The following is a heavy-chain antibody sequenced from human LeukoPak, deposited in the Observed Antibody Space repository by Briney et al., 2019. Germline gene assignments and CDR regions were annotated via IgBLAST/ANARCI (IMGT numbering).Heavy chain of an antibody. J-gene: IGHJ3*02. D-gene: IGHD1-1*01. CDR3: ARDSLDDAFDI. CDR1: EYTFTGYY. V-gene: IGHV1-2*02. CDR2: IDPNTGDS. Sequence: ASVKVSCKASEYTFTGYYIHWVRQAPGQGLEWMGWIDPNTGDSNYVQKFQGRVTMTRDTSISTAYMELSRLRSEDTAVYYCARDSLDDAFDIWGQGTMVTVSS.